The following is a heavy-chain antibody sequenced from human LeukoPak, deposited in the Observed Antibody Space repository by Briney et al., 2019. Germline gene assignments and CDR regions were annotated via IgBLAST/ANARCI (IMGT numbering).Heavy chain of an antibody. V-gene: IGHV1-8*01. CDR1: GFTFTSYD. CDR2: MNPNSGNT. Sequence: RVASVKVSCKASGFTFTSYDINWVRQATGQGLEWMGWMNPNSGNTGYAQKFQGRVTMTRNTSISTAYMELSSLRSEDTAVYYCARGGLSIAALNRGLEDYWGQGTLVTVSS. D-gene: IGHD6-6*01. CDR3: ARGGLSIAALNRGLEDY. J-gene: IGHJ4*02.